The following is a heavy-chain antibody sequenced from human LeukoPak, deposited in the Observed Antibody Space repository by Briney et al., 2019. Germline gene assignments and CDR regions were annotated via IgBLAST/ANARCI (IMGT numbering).Heavy chain of an antibody. V-gene: IGHV3-53*01. CDR3: ARNGQFGVVDY. CDR1: GFTVSSNY. Sequence: GGSLRLSCAASGFTVSSNYMSWVRQALGKGLEWVSVIYSGGSTYYADSVKGRFTISRDNSKNTLYLQMNSLRAEDTAVYYCARNGQFGVVDYWGQGTLVTVSS. CDR2: IYSGGST. J-gene: IGHJ4*02. D-gene: IGHD3-3*01.